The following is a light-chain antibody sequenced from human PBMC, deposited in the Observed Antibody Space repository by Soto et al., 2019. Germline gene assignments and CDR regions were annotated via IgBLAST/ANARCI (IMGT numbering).Light chain of an antibody. Sequence: EIVWTQSPGTLSLSPGERATLSCRASQSGSNTYLAWHQQKRGQAPRRLLYGASSRATGIPDRFSGSGSGTDLTLTISRLETEAFAVYYWQQYGSSLTFRGGTKVEIQ. CDR1: QSGSNTY. CDR2: GAS. J-gene: IGKJ4*01. CDR3: QQYGSSLT. V-gene: IGKV3-20*01.